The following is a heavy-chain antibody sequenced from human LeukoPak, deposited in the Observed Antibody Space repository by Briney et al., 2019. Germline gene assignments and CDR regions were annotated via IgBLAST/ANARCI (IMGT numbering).Heavy chain of an antibody. CDR1: GFTFSNYW. CDR3: AKDMGWFGELLSLTFDY. CDR2: IKQDGSEK. Sequence: PGGSLRLSCAASGFTFSNYWMSWVRQAPGKGLEWVANIKQDGSEKYYVNSVKGRFTISRDNAKNSLYLQMNSLRAEDTALYYCAKDMGWFGELLSLTFDYWGQGTLVTVSS. V-gene: IGHV3-7*03. J-gene: IGHJ4*02. D-gene: IGHD3-10*01.